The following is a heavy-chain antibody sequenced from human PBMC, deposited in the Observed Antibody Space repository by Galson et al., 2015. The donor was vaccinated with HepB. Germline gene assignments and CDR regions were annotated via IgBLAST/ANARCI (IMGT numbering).Heavy chain of an antibody. Sequence: SLRLSCAASGFIFGSYAMSWVRQAPGKGLEWVSGISNNGGSTYYADSVKGRFTISRDNSKNTLYLQMNSLGADDTAIYYCAKSPDSITMIVLVWGQGTLVTVSS. CDR2: ISNNGGST. D-gene: IGHD3-22*01. CDR3: AKSPDSITMIVLV. J-gene: IGHJ4*02. CDR1: GFIFGSYA. V-gene: IGHV3-23*01.